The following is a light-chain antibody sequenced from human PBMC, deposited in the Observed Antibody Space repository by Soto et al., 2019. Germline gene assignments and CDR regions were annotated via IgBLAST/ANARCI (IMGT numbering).Light chain of an antibody. Sequence: QAVVTQEPSLTVSPGGTVTLTCASSTGAVTSGNYPSWLQQKPGQAPRALIYTTINTYSWTPARFSGSLLGDKAALTLSGVQPEDEAEYYCLLYYGGAYVFGSGTKLTVL. V-gene: IGLV7-43*01. CDR3: LLYYGGAYV. CDR2: TTI. J-gene: IGLJ1*01. CDR1: TGAVTSGNY.